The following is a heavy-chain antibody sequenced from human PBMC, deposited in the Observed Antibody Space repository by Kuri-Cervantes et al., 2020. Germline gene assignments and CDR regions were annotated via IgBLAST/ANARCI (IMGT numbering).Heavy chain of an antibody. Sequence: GESLKISCEVSGFTFSRYGMHWVRQAPGKGLESVALIWDDGSDKYYGVSVKGRFTISRDNSKNTLYLQMDSVRADDTAMYYCARDFTVDAFDVWGQGTMVTVSS. V-gene: IGHV3-33*01. CDR2: IWDDGSDK. CDR3: ARDFTVDAFDV. J-gene: IGHJ3*01. CDR1: GFTFSRYG.